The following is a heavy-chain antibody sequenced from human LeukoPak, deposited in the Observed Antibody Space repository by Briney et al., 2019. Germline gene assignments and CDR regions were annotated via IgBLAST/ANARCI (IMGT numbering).Heavy chain of an antibody. CDR3: GRVRSFGLVSPWFDP. V-gene: IGHV3-7*04. CDR2: IKQDGSEK. D-gene: IGHD3/OR15-3a*01. CDR1: GFTFSSYW. Sequence: GGSLRLSCAASGFTFSSYWMSWVRQAPGEGLEWVANIKQDGSEKYYVDSVKGRFATSRDNAKNSLYLQMNRLRAEDTAVYYCGRVRSFGLVSPWFDPWGQGTLVTVSS. J-gene: IGHJ5*02.